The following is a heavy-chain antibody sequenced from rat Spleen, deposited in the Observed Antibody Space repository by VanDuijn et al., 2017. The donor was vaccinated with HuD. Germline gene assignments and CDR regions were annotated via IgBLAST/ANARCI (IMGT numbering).Heavy chain of an antibody. CDR3: TRGTYFRH. CDR1: GFTFSNFP. CDR2: ISYDGSRT. V-gene: IGHV5-29*01. Sequence: EVQLVESGGGLVQPGRSLKLSCAASGFTFSNFPMAWVRQAPTKGLEWVATISYDGSRTYYRDSVNGRFSVSRDNAKNTLYLQLDSLRSEDTATYYCTRGTYFRHWGQGVMVTVSS. J-gene: IGHJ2*01. D-gene: IGHD4-6*01.